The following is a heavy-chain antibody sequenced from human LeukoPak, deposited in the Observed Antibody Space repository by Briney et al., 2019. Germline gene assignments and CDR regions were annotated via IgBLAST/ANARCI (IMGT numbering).Heavy chain of an antibody. CDR3: AREVGGYCSSTSCGPERTNWFDP. Sequence: GASVKVSCKASGGTFSSYAISWVRQAPGQGLEWMGGIIPIFGTANYAQKFQGRVTITADESTSTAYMELSSLRSEDTAVYYCAREVGGYCSSTSCGPERTNWFDPWGQGTLVTVSS. V-gene: IGHV1-69*01. CDR2: IIPIFGTA. D-gene: IGHD2-2*03. J-gene: IGHJ5*02. CDR1: GGTFSSYA.